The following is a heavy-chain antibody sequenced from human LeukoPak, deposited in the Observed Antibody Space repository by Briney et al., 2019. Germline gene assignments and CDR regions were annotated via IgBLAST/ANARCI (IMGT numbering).Heavy chain of an antibody. J-gene: IGHJ4*02. CDR3: ARVTRDWSIGPFDY. V-gene: IGHV1-18*01. CDR2: ISTYNGNT. D-gene: IGHD3-9*01. Sequence: ASVKVSCKASGGTFSNYAISWVRQAPGQGLEWMGWISTYNGNTNYAQKLQGRVTMTIDTSTSTAYMELRSLRSDDTAVYYCARVTRDWSIGPFDYWGQGTLVTVSS. CDR1: GGTFSNYA.